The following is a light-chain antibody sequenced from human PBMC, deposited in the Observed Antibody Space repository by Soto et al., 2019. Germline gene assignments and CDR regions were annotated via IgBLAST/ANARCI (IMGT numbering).Light chain of an antibody. V-gene: IGKV3-11*01. CDR1: QSIGSY. CDR2: DAS. J-gene: IGKJ4*01. CDR3: QQRSDWPLT. Sequence: EIVLTQSPGTLSLSPGERATLSCRASQSIGSYLAWYQQKPGQAPRLLFYDASNRATGIPARFSGSGSGTDFILTISSLEPEDFAVYYCQQRSDWPLTFGGGTKVDIK.